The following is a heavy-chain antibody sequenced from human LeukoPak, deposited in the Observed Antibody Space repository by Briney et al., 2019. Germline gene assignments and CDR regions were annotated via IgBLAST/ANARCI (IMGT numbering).Heavy chain of an antibody. D-gene: IGHD3-16*02. J-gene: IGHJ4*02. CDR3: ARIIGAFGTYRYDS. CDR2: INQEGSER. Sequence: GGSLRLSCEVSGFIFSSYWMSWVRQAPGKGLESVGNINQEGSERNHGDSVNGRFTISRDNAENSLYLQMNSLRAEDTAVYYCARIIGAFGTYRYDSWGQGTLVSVSS. V-gene: IGHV3-7*01. CDR1: GFIFSSYW.